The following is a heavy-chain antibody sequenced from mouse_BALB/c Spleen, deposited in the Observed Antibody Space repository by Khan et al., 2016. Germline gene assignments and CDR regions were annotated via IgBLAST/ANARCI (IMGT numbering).Heavy chain of an antibody. V-gene: IGHV5-6*01. J-gene: IGHJ3*01. Sequence: EVELVESGGDLVKPGGSLKLSCAASGFTFSSYGMSWVRQTPDKRLEWVATISSGGSYTYYPDSVKGRFTISRDNAKNTLYLQTSSLKSEDTAMYYCARRGYDGWFAYWGQGTLVTVSA. CDR1: GFTFSSYG. CDR3: ARRGYDGWFAY. D-gene: IGHD2-14*01. CDR2: ISSGGSYT.